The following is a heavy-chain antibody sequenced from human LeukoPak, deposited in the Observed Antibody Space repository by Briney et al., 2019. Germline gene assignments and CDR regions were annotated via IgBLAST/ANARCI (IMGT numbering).Heavy chain of an antibody. CDR2: ISSSGSTI. J-gene: IGHJ3*02. Sequence: GGSLRLSCAASGFTFSSYEMNWVREAPGKGLEWVSYISSSGSTIYYADSVKGRFTISRDNAKNSLYLQVNSLRAEDTAVYYCARDLSSSWYTGTHDAFDIWGQGTMVTVSS. CDR1: GFTFSSYE. CDR3: ARDLSSSWYTGTHDAFDI. D-gene: IGHD6-13*01. V-gene: IGHV3-48*03.